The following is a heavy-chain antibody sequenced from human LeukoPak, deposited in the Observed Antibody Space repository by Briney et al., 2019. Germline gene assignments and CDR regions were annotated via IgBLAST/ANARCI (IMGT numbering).Heavy chain of an antibody. CDR3: ARARLGFFDY. CDR2: ISSSSSTI. V-gene: IGHV3-48*01. J-gene: IGHJ4*02. CDR1: GFTFSSYS. D-gene: IGHD3-3*01. Sequence: LAGGSLRLSCAASGFTFSSYSMNWVRQAPGKVLEWVSYISSSSSTIYYADSVKGRFTISRDNAKNSLYLQMNSLRVEDTAVYYCARARLGFFDYWGQGILVTVSS.